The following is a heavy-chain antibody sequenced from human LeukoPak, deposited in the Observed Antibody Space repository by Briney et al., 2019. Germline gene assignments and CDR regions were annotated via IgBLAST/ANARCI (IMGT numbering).Heavy chain of an antibody. CDR3: ARERLVDLATIFDY. D-gene: IGHD5-24*01. J-gene: IGHJ4*02. Sequence: SETLSLTCVVSGGSISGYYWTWIRQPPGKGLEWIGYTYYRGSSSFNPSLRSRVTISVDMSKNQVSLKLTSVTAADTAVYYCARERLVDLATIFDYWGQGALVTVSS. V-gene: IGHV4-59*01. CDR1: GGSISGYY. CDR2: TYYRGSS.